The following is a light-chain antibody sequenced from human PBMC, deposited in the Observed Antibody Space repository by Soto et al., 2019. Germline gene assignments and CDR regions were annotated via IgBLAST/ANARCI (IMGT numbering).Light chain of an antibody. Sequence: QSALTQPASVSGSPGQSITISCTGTSSDVGGHNFVSWYQHHPGKAPKLMIYEVTHRPSGISDRFSGSKSGNTASLTISGLQAEDEADYYCNSYTSTFTGVFGGGTKLPVL. CDR1: SSDVGGHNF. V-gene: IGLV2-14*01. J-gene: IGLJ3*02. CDR3: NSYTSTFTGV. CDR2: EVT.